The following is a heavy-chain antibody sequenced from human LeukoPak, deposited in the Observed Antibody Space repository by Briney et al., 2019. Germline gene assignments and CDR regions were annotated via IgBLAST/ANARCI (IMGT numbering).Heavy chain of an antibody. D-gene: IGHD1-14*01. Sequence: KPSETLSLTCTVSGGSISSYYWSWIRQPPGKGLEWIGYIYYSGSTNYNPSLKSRVTISVDTSKNQFSLKLSSVTAADTAVYYCARHSITPGTEYAFDIWGQGTMVTVSS. CDR2: IYYSGST. CDR1: GGSISSYY. J-gene: IGHJ3*02. V-gene: IGHV4-59*08. CDR3: ARHSITPGTEYAFDI.